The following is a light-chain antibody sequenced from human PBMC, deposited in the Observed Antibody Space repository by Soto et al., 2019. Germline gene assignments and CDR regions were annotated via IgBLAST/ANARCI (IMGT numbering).Light chain of an antibody. Sequence: DIQLTQSPSFLPASVGDRVTITCRASQGISNYLAWYQQKPGKAPNLLIYSASTLHTGVPSRFSGSGSGTDFTLTISGLQPEDFATYYCQQLTSSPPWTFGHGTKVEIK. V-gene: IGKV1-9*01. CDR2: SAS. J-gene: IGKJ1*01. CDR1: QGISNY. CDR3: QQLTSSPPWT.